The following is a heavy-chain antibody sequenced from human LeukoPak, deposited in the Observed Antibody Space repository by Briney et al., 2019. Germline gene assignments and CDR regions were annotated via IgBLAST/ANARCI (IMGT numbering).Heavy chain of an antibody. Sequence: PGGSLRLSCAASGFIFRSYWMTWVRQAPGKGLEWVANIKQDGSEKNYLDSVRGRLTISRDDARNSLYLQMNSLRVEDTAVYYCARDQSIPNLDAFDIWGQGTMVTVPS. CDR3: ARDQSIPNLDAFDI. V-gene: IGHV3-7*05. D-gene: IGHD1-14*01. J-gene: IGHJ3*02. CDR2: IKQDGSEK. CDR1: GFIFRSYW.